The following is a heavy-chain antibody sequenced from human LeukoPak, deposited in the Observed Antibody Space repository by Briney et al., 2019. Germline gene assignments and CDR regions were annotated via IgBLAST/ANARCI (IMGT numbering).Heavy chain of an antibody. CDR2: INPSGGST. J-gene: IGHJ4*02. D-gene: IGHD2-15*01. CDR3: VRSAATWARYDY. CDR1: GYTFTSYY. Sequence: ASVKVSCKASGYTFTSYYMHWVRQAPGQGLEWMGIINPSGGSTSYAQKFQGRVTMTRDTSTSTVYMELSSLRSEDTAVYYCVRSAATWARYDYWGQGTLVTVSS. V-gene: IGHV1-46*03.